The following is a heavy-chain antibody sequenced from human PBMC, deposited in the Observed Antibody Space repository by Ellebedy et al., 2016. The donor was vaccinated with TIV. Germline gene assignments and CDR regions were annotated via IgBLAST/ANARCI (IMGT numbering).Heavy chain of an antibody. CDR1: GYSFTSYW. V-gene: IGHV5-51*01. CDR3: ARTALTGTTVRWFAP. D-gene: IGHD1-7*01. CDR2: IPPGGSDT. J-gene: IGHJ5*02. Sequence: GESLKISCKGSGYSFTSYWIGRVRQMPGKGLEWMGIIPPGGSDTRYSPSFQGQVTISAAKSISTAYLQWSSLKASDTAMYYCARTALTGTTVRWFAPWGQGTLVTVSS.